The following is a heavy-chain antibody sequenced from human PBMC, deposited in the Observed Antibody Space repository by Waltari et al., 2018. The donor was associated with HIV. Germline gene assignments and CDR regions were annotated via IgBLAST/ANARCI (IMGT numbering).Heavy chain of an antibody. J-gene: IGHJ3*02. CDR3: ARDEPVSPNIVVVPAAPDHAFDI. D-gene: IGHD2-2*01. V-gene: IGHV4-39*07. CDR2: IYYSGST. Sequence: QLQLQESGPGLVKPSETLSLTCTVSGGSISSSSYYWGWIRQPPGKGLEWIGSIYYSGSTYYNPSLKSRVTISVDTSKNQFSLKLSSVTAADTAVYYCARDEPVSPNIVVVPAAPDHAFDIWGQGTMVTVSS. CDR1: GGSISSSSYY.